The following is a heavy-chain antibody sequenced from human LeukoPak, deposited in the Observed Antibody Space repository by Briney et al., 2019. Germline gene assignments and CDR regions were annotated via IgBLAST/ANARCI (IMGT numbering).Heavy chain of an antibody. V-gene: IGHV4-59*08. CDR2: KYYSGST. J-gene: IGHJ4*02. D-gene: IGHD3-10*01. Sequence: SETLSLTCSVSGGFNSGHYGRWTRQPPGKALEGIGYKYYSGSTNAYNPSLKSRVTISVDTPKNQFSLKLSSVTAADTAVYYCARRWSGENLFDYWGPGTLVTVSS. CDR1: GGFNSGHY. CDR3: ARRWSGENLFDY.